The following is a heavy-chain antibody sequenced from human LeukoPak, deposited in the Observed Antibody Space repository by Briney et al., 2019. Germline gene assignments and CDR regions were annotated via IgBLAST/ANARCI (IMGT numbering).Heavy chain of an antibody. Sequence: SETLSLTCTVSGGSISSYYWSWIRQPPGKGLEWIGYIYYSGSTNYNPSLKSRVTISVDTSKNQFSLKLSSVTAADTAVYYCARSRALWFGDPLVGWFDPWGQGTLVTVSS. CDR1: GGSISSYY. CDR2: IYYSGST. D-gene: IGHD3-10*01. CDR3: ARSRALWFGDPLVGWFDP. J-gene: IGHJ5*02. V-gene: IGHV4-59*01.